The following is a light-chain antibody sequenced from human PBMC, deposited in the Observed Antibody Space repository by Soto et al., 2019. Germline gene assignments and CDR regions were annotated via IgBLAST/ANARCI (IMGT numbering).Light chain of an antibody. Sequence: EIVMTQSPATLSVSPGERATLSCWASQSVSSNLAWYQQKPGQAPRLLIYDVSTRATGIPTRFSGSGSWTEFTLTISILQSEDFAAYYCQQYNNWPLTFGGGTKVEIK. CDR3: QQYNNWPLT. J-gene: IGKJ4*01. V-gene: IGKV3D-15*01. CDR2: DVS. CDR1: QSVSSN.